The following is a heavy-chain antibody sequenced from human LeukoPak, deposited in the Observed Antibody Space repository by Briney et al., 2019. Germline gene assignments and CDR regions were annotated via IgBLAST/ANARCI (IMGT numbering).Heavy chain of an antibody. CDR3: ARRGVIAAAGTDAFDI. CDR1: GGSFSGYY. J-gene: IGHJ3*02. Sequence: SGTLSLTCAVYGGSFSGYYWSWIRQPPGKGLEWIGEINHSGSTNYNPSLKSRVTISVDTSKNQFSLKLSSVTAADTAVYYCARRGVIAAAGTDAFDIWGQGTMVTVSS. D-gene: IGHD6-13*01. CDR2: INHSGST. V-gene: IGHV4-34*01.